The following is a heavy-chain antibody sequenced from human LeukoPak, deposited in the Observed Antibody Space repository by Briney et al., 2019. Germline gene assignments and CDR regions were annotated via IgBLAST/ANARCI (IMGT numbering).Heavy chain of an antibody. D-gene: IGHD6-6*01. CDR2: IYYSGST. CDR3: ARETYHCSSSYDDAFDI. CDR1: GGSISSYY. J-gene: IGHJ3*02. V-gene: IGHV4-59*01. Sequence: SETLSLTCTVSGGSISSYYWSWIRQPPGKGLEWIGYIYYSGSTNYNPSLKSRVTISVDTSKNQFSLKLSSVTAADTAVYYCARETYHCSSSYDDAFDIWGQGTMVTVSS.